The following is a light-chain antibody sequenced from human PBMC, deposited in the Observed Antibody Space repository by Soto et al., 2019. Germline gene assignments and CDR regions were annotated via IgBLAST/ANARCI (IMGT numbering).Light chain of an antibody. CDR2: DTS. J-gene: IGKJ1*01. Sequence: EMVMTQSPATLSVSPGERATLSCRASQSVNSNFVAWYQHKPGQAPRLLIYDTSSRASDIPDRFSGSGSGTDFTLTISRLEPEDFAVYFFQQYGSSTTLDQGPKV. V-gene: IGKV3-20*01. CDR1: QSVNSNF. CDR3: QQYGSSTT.